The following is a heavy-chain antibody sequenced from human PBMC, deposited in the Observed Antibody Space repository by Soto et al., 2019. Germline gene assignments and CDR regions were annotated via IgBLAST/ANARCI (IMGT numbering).Heavy chain of an antibody. D-gene: IGHD1-1*01. CDR3: ARAAYPMEVFDY. V-gene: IGHV3-33*01. CDR1: GFTFSSYG. Sequence: QVQLVESGGGVVQPGRSLRLSCAASGFTFSSYGMHWVRQAPGKGLEWVAVIWYDGSNKYYADSVKGRFTISRDNSKNTLYLQMNSLRAEDTAVYYCARAAYPMEVFDYWGQGTLVTVSS. J-gene: IGHJ4*02. CDR2: IWYDGSNK.